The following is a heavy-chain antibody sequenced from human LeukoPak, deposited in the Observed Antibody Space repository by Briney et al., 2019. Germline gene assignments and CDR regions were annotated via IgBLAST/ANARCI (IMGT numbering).Heavy chain of an antibody. D-gene: IGHD1-26*01. V-gene: IGHV3-7*01. CDR1: GFSFSVSW. J-gene: IGHJ6*03. Sequence: GGSLRLSCAASGFSFSVSWMSWVRQAPGKGLEWVANIKYDGIEKYYVDSVKGRFTISRDNAKNSLYLQMNSLRAEDAALYFCARDPYSGSYGAYYYYYMDVWGKGTTVTISS. CDR2: IKYDGIEK. CDR3: ARDPYSGSYGAYYYYYMDV.